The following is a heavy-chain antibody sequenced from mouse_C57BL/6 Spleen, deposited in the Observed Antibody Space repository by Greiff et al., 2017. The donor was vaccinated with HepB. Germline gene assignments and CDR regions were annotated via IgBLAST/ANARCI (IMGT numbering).Heavy chain of an antibody. J-gene: IGHJ1*03. Sequence: VKLVESGPGLVAPSQSLSITCTVSGFSLTSYAISWVRQPPGKGLEWLGVIWTGGGTNYNSALKSRLSISKDNSKSQVFLKMNSLQTDDTARYYCARNSGSSPYWYFDVWGTGTTVTVSS. CDR2: IWTGGGT. CDR3: ARNSGSSPYWYFDV. CDR1: GFSLTSYA. V-gene: IGHV2-9-1*01. D-gene: IGHD1-1*01.